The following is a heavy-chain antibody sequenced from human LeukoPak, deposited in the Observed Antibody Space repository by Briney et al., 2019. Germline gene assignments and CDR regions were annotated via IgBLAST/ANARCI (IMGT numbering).Heavy chain of an antibody. Sequence: SETLSLTCTVSGGSISSGGYYWSWIRQHPGKGLEWIGYIYYSGSTYYNPSLKSRVTISVDTSKNQFSLKLSSVTAADTAVYYCARDACGSGSPNWFDPWGQGTLVTVSS. J-gene: IGHJ5*02. D-gene: IGHD3-10*01. CDR2: IYYSGST. CDR3: ARDACGSGSPNWFDP. CDR1: GGSISSGGYY. V-gene: IGHV4-31*03.